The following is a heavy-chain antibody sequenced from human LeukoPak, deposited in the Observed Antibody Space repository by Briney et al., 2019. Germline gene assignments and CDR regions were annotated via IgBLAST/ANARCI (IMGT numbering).Heavy chain of an antibody. CDR2: INPNSGGT. V-gene: IGHV1-2*06. CDR1: GYTFTGYY. D-gene: IGHD4-17*01. CDR3: ARRHYGDYDDY. Sequence: ASVKVSCKASGYTFTGYYMHWVRQAPGQGLEWMGRINPNSGGTSYAQKFQGRVTMTRDTSISTAYMELSRLRSDDTAVYYCARRHYGDYDDYWGQGTLVTVSS. J-gene: IGHJ4*02.